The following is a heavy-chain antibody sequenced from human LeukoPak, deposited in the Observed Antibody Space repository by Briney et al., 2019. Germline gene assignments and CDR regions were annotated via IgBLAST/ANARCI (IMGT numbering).Heavy chain of an antibody. V-gene: IGHV3-23*01. D-gene: IGHD7-27*01. J-gene: IGHJ4*02. CDR2: IGSGGYT. CDR3: AKKLPGASYYFDF. CDR1: GFTLSNYD. Sequence: GGSLRLSCIASGFTLSNYDMTWVRQTPGKGLEYVSSIGSGGYTFYAGSVKGRFSISREISQNTVYLKMNSLRDEDTAMYFCAKKLPGASYYFDFWGQGTLVTVSS.